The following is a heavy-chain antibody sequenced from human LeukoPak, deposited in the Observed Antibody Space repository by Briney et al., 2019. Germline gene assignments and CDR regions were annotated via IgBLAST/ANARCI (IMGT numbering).Heavy chain of an antibody. V-gene: IGHV3-30*02. J-gene: IGHJ6*03. CDR2: IRYDGSNE. CDR1: GFTFSGYG. D-gene: IGHD2-15*01. CDR3: AKVMPPGRIRFYSYYMDV. Sequence: PEGSLRLSFAASGFTFSGYGMHWVRQAPGKGLEWVAFIRYDGSNEYYADSVKGRFTISRDKSKNTLSLQMNGLRVEDTAVYYCAKVMPPGRIRFYSYYMDVWGKGTTVTVS.